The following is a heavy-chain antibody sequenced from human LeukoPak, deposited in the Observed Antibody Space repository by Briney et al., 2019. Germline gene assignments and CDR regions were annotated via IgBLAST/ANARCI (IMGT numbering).Heavy chain of an antibody. Sequence: GGSLRLSCAASGFAFDDYAMHWVRQAPGKGLEWVSGISWNSGSIGYADSVKGRFTISRDNAKNSLYLQMNSLRAEDTAIYYCARDERLLSFLKWGQGTLVTVSS. CDR3: ARDERLLSFLK. J-gene: IGHJ4*02. V-gene: IGHV3-9*01. CDR1: GFAFDDYA. D-gene: IGHD3-3*01. CDR2: ISWNSGSI.